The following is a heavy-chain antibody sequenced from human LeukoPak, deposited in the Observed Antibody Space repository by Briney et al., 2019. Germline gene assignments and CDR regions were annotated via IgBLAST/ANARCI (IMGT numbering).Heavy chain of an antibody. J-gene: IGHJ4*02. CDR3: AKSPSSVWLVDY. CDR2: IKEDGSEK. Sequence: GGSLRLSCAASGFTFSNYWMSWVRQAPGKGLEWVANIKEDGSEKYYVDSVKGRFTISRDNSKNTLYLQMNSLRAEDTAVYYCAKSPSSVWLVDYWGQGTLVTVSS. CDR1: GFTFSNYW. V-gene: IGHV3-7*01. D-gene: IGHD6-19*01.